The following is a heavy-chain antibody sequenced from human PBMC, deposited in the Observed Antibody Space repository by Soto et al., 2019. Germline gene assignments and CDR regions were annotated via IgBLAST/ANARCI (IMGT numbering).Heavy chain of an antibody. J-gene: IGHJ4*02. CDR3: ARDGKGAAYTHGPYYFDY. V-gene: IGHV4-39*02. Sequence: SETLSLTCTVSGGSISDTSYYWGWIRQPPGKGLEWIGNIYYSGNTFYNSSLKSRVTISVDTSNNHFSLKLNSVTAADTAVYYCARDGKGAAYTHGPYYFDYWGQGALVTVS. D-gene: IGHD1-1*01. CDR2: IYYSGNT. CDR1: GGSISDTSYY.